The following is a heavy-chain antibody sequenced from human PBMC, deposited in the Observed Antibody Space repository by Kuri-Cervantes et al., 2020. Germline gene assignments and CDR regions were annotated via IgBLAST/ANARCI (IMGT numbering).Heavy chain of an antibody. J-gene: IGHJ4*02. D-gene: IGHD5-12*01. CDR2: IYYSGST. CDR3: ARETYSGYDRGFDY. CDR1: GGSISSSSYY. V-gene: IGHV4-39*07. Sequence: SETLSLTCTVSGGSISSSSYYWGWIRQPPGKGLEWIGSIYYSGSTYYNPSLKSRVTISVDTSKNQFSLKLSSVTAADTAVYYCARETYSGYDRGFDYWGQGTLVTVSS.